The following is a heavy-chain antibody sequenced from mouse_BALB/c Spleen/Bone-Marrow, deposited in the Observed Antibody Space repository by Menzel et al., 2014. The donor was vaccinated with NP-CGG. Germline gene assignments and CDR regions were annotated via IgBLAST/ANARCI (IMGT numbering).Heavy chain of an antibody. CDR2: IDPANGNT. Sequence: VTLKVCGAELVKPGASVKLSCTASGFNIKDTYMHWVKQRPEQGLEWIGRIDPANGNTKYDPKFQGKATITADTSSNTAYLQLSSLTSEDTAVYYCARWEYYAMDYWGQGTSVTVSS. CDR3: ARWEYYAMDY. D-gene: IGHD4-1*01. CDR1: GFNIKDTY. V-gene: IGHV14-3*02. J-gene: IGHJ4*01.